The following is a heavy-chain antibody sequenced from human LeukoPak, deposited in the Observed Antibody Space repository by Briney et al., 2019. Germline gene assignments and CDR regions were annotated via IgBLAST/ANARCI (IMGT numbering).Heavy chain of an antibody. Sequence: SVKVSCKASGGTFSSYAISWVRQAPGQGLEWMGRIIPIFGTANYARKFQGRVTITTDESTSTAYMELSSLRSEDTAVYYCARDRGMYYYDSSGYYFDYWGQGTLVTVSS. CDR3: ARDRGMYYYDSSGYYFDY. D-gene: IGHD3-22*01. CDR2: IIPIFGTA. J-gene: IGHJ4*02. V-gene: IGHV1-69*05. CDR1: GGTFSSYA.